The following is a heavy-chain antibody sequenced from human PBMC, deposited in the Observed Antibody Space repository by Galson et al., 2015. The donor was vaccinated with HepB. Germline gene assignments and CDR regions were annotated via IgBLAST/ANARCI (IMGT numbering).Heavy chain of an antibody. CDR3: ATGEDGHSY. J-gene: IGHJ4*02. D-gene: IGHD5-24*01. CDR2: IKSKTYGETT. Sequence: SLRLSCAASGFTSSNAWMNWVRQAPGKGLEWVGRIKSKTYGETTDYAAHVKGRFTISRDDSKKTLYLQMNNLKTEDTAVFYCATGEDGHSYWGQGTLVTVSA. CDR1: GFTSSNAW. V-gene: IGHV3-15*01.